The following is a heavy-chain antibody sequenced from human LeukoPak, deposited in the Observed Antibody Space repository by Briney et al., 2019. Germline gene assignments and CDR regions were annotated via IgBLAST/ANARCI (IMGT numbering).Heavy chain of an antibody. CDR1: GVTVSSTY. CDR3: ARDRYCSGGTCRYFDY. V-gene: IGHV3-53*01. CDR2: IYSGGNT. Sequence: GGTLRLSCAASGVTVSSTYMSWVRHAPRKGLERGSIIYSGGNTYYADSVKGRFPISRDNSKHTLYLEMNRLRAEDTGVYYCARDRYCSGGTCRYFDYWGQGTLVTVSS. J-gene: IGHJ4*02. D-gene: IGHD2-15*01.